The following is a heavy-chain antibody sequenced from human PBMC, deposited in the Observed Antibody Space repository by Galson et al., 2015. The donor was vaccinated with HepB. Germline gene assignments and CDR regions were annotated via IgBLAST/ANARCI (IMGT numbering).Heavy chain of an antibody. CDR2: ISTDSSTI. CDR3: ARAAFGSNSNWYFDL. D-gene: IGHD4-23*01. J-gene: IGHJ2*01. V-gene: IGHV3-48*02. CDR1: GFTFSSYT. Sequence: SLRLSCAASGFTFSSYTMNWVRQAPGKGLEWLSYISTDSSTIYYAASVKGRFPISSANAKNSRYLQMHSLRDEETAVYYCARAAFGSNSNWYFDLWGRGTLVTVSS.